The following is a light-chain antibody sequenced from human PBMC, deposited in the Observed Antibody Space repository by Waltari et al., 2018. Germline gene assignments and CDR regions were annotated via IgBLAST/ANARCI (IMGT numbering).Light chain of an antibody. J-gene: IGLJ1*01. CDR3: CLYTTNFYV. CDR1: SNDVGPFDR. V-gene: IGLV2-18*01. Sequence: QSALTQPPSVSGSPGQSVTISCTGTSNDVGPFDRVSWYQQPPGTAPKLLSFEVRNRPEGLPDRFSGSASGNPASLTISGLQAEDEADYYGCLYTTNFYVFAPATKVTVL. CDR2: EVR.